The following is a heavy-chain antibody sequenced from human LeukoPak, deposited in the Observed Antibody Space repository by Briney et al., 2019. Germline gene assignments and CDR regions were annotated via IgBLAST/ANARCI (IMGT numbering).Heavy chain of an antibody. Sequence: AGRSLRLTCAASGFTFSSYGMHWVRQAPGKGLEWVAVIWYDGSNKYYADSVKGRFTISRDNSKNTLYLQMNSLRAEDTAVYYCARNGGYCSSTSCYFDYWGQGTLVTVSS. V-gene: IGHV3-33*01. CDR2: IWYDGSNK. D-gene: IGHD2-2*01. J-gene: IGHJ4*02. CDR3: ARNGGYCSSTSCYFDY. CDR1: GFTFSSYG.